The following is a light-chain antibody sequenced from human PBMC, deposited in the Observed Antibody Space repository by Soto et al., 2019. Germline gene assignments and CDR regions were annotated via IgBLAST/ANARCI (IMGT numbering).Light chain of an antibody. J-gene: IGKJ4*01. CDR2: GAS. CDR1: HSVSSDY. CDR3: QQYNNWPLT. Sequence: EIALTQSPCTLSLSPGERGTLSCRASHSVSSDYLAWYQQNPGQAPRLLIYGASSRATGIPDRFSGGGSATDFTLTISRLEPEDFAVYYCQQYNNWPLTFGGGTKVDIK. V-gene: IGKV3-20*01.